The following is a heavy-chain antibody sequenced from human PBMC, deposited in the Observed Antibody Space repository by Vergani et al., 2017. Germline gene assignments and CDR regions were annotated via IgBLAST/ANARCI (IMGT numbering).Heavy chain of an antibody. CDR1: GGTFSSYA. CDR3: ARGGYSSGYYTRGHWFDP. V-gene: IGHV1-69*04. D-gene: IGHD3-22*01. CDR2: IIPILGIA. Sequence: QVQLVQSGAEVKKPGSSVKVSCKASGGTFSSYAISWVRQAPGQGLDWMGRIIPILGIANYAQKFQGRVTITADKSTSTAYMELSSLRSEDTAVYYCARGGYSSGYYTRGHWFDPWGQGTLVTVSS. J-gene: IGHJ5*02.